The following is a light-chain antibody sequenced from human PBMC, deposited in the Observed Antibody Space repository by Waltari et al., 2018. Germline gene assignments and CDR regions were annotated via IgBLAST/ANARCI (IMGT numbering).Light chain of an antibody. CDR3: QNHERLPAT. V-gene: IGKV3-20*01. J-gene: IGKJ1*01. CDR1: PIIGTY. CDR2: AAS. Sequence: LTQSPGTLSLSPGERATLSCRASPIIGTYLVWYQQKPGQPPRLLMYAASRRATGIPDRFSGSGSGTDFSLTISRLEPEDFAVYYCQNHERLPATFGQGTKVEIK.